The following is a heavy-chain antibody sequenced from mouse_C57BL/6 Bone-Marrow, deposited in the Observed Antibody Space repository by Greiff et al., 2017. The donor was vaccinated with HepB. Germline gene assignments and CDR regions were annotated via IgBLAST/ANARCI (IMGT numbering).Heavy chain of an antibody. CDR2: ISYDGSN. CDR3: ARFWDGDFDD. V-gene: IGHV3-6*01. CDR1: GYSITSGYY. J-gene: IGHJ2*01. D-gene: IGHD4-1*01. Sequence: VQLKESGPGLVKPSQSLSLTCSVTGYSITSGYYWNWIRQFPGNKLEWMGYISYDGSNNYNPSLKNRISITRDTSKNQFFLTLNSVTTEDTATYYCARFWDGDFDDWGQGTTLTVSS.